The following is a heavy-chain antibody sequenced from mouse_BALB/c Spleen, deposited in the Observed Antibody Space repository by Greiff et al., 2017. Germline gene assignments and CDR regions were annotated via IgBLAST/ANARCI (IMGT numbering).Heavy chain of an antibody. CDR3: ARDPARSTRGYWYFDV. CDR1: GFTFSSYT. D-gene: IGHD2-1*01. CDR2: ISSGGSYT. V-gene: IGHV5-6-4*01. Sequence: DVKLVESGGGLVKPGGSLKLSCAASGFTFSSYTMSWVRQTPEKRLEWVATISSGGSYTYYPDSVKGRFTISRDNAKNTLYLQMSSLKSEDTAMYYCARDPARSTRGYWYFDVWGAGTTVTVSS. J-gene: IGHJ1*01.